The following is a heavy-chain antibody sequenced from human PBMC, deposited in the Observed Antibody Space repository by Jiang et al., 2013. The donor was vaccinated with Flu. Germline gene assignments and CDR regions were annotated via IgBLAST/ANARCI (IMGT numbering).Heavy chain of an antibody. CDR1: GYTFTGYY. J-gene: IGHJ4*02. Sequence: GAEVKKPGASVKVSCKASGYTFTGYYMHWVRQAPGQGLEWMGWINPNSGGTNYAQKFQGRVTMTRDTSISTAYMELSRLRSDDTAVYYCARDQNILYYAGGADYWGQGTLVTVSS. D-gene: IGHD2-8*01. V-gene: IGHV1-2*02. CDR2: INPNSGGT. CDR3: ARDQNILYYAGGADY.